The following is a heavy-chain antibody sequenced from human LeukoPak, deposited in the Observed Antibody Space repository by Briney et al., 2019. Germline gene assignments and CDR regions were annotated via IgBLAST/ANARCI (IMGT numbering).Heavy chain of an antibody. Sequence: GGSLRLSCAASGFTFSTYNMNWVRQAPGKGLEWVSYTSSSSSTIYYADSVKGRFTISRDNSKNTLYLQMNSLRAEDTAVYYCAKDVGSSWSYYFDYWGQGTLVTVFS. CDR3: AKDVGSSWSYYFDY. J-gene: IGHJ4*02. CDR1: GFTFSTYN. V-gene: IGHV3-48*01. CDR2: TSSSSSTI. D-gene: IGHD6-13*01.